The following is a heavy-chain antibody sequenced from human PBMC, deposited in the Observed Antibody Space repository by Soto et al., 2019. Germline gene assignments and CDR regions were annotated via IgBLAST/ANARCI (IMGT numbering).Heavy chain of an antibody. D-gene: IGHD3-3*02. V-gene: IGHV4-30-4*01. CDR3: ARDSVFGVLNYY. J-gene: IGHJ4*02. CDR1: GGSISSGDYY. CDR2: IYYSGST. Sequence: SETLSLTCTVSGGSISSGDYYWSWIRQPPGKGLEWIGYIYYSGSTYYNPSLKSRVTISVDTSKNQFSLKLSSVTAADTAVYYCARDSVFGVLNYYWGQGTLVTVSS.